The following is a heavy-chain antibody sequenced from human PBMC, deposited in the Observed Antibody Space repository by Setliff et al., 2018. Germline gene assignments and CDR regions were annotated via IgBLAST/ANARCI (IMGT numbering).Heavy chain of an antibody. CDR3: AGEGRRYYDSSGYYYDPYYYYYMDV. CDR1: GGTFSSYA. Sequence: SVKVSCKASGGTFSSYAISWVRQAPGQGLEWMGGTIPIFGTTDYAQKFQGRVTIITDESTSTAFMQLSSLRSEDTAVYYCAGEGRRYYDSSGYYYDPYYYYYMDVWGKGTTVTVSS. CDR2: TIPIFGTT. J-gene: IGHJ6*03. D-gene: IGHD3-22*01. V-gene: IGHV1-69*05.